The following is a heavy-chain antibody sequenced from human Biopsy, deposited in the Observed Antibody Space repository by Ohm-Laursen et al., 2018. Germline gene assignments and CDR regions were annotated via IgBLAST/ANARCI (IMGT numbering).Heavy chain of an antibody. CDR2: IYNSGST. Sequence: GTLSLTCAVSGGSISSHDYYWTWIRQHPGKGLEWIGYIYNSGSTNYNPSLKSRVTISVAVDTSKSQFSLRLSSVTAADTAMYYCARGEAGVYDALDIWGQGTMVIVSS. V-gene: IGHV4-61*08. J-gene: IGHJ3*02. CDR3: ARGEAGVYDALDI. D-gene: IGHD5/OR15-5a*01. CDR1: GGSISSHDYY.